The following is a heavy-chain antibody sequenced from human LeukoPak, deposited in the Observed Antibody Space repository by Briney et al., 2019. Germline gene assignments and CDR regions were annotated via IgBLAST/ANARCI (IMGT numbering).Heavy chain of an antibody. Sequence: GGSLRLSCAASGFTFNSYTMNWVRQAPGKGLEWVAFIPYDGSYKYYVDSVKGRFTISRDNSKNTLYLQMNSLRAEDTAVYYCAKVVLVYYYMDVWGKGTTVTVSS. CDR3: AKVVLVYYYMDV. V-gene: IGHV3-30*02. J-gene: IGHJ6*03. D-gene: IGHD3-3*02. CDR2: IPYDGSYK. CDR1: GFTFNSYT.